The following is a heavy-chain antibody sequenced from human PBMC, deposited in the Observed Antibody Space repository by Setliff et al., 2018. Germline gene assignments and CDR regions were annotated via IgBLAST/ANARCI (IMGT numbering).Heavy chain of an antibody. V-gene: IGHV1-24*01. J-gene: IGHJ6*02. CDR1: GYTLTELS. D-gene: IGHD3-3*01. Sequence: ASVKVSCKVSGYTLTELSMHWVRQAPGKGLEWMGGFDPEDGETIYAQKFQGRVTITRDTSASTAYMELSSLRSEDTAVYYCARGRERDYNFWSGYYTYYYYGMDVWGQGTTVTVSS. CDR2: FDPEDGET. CDR3: ARGRERDYNFWSGYYTYYYYGMDV.